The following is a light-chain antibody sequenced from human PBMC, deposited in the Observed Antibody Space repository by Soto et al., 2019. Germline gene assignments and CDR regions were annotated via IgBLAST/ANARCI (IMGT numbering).Light chain of an antibody. CDR2: GAS. Sequence: EIVLTQSPGTLSLSPGERATLSCRASQSVSSSYLAWYQQKPGQAPRLLIYGASSRATGIPDRFSGSGSGTDFTLTITSLEPEDFAVYHCQQRSNWPPTFGQGSNLEIK. CDR1: QSVSSSY. J-gene: IGKJ2*01. V-gene: IGKV3D-20*02. CDR3: QQRSNWPPT.